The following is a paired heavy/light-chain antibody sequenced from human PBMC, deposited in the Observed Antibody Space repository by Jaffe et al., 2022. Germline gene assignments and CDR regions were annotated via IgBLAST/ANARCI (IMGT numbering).Light chain of an antibody. V-gene: IGLV3-25*03. Sequence: SYELTQPPSVSVSPGQTARITCSGDALPKQYAYWHQQKPGQAPVMVIYKGSQRPSGIPERFSGSNSGTTVTLTISGVQAEDEADYYCQSADGSGTYVVFGGGTKLTVL. CDR3: QSADGSGTYVV. J-gene: IGLJ2*01. CDR1: ALPKQY. CDR2: KGS.
Heavy chain of an antibody. CDR3: ARGFMYGGFYYPDF. Sequence: QVQLVQSGAGVKKPGASVILTCKISGDTLTTTRIHWVRQAPGQGLEWMGAINPRGVGTTYAQKFQGRVTMTKDTSATTVYMELSSLTSNDTAVYYCARGFMYGGFYYPDFWGPGTLLTVSS. V-gene: IGHV1-46*01. J-gene: IGHJ4*02. CDR2: INPRGVGT. D-gene: IGHD2-15*01. CDR1: GDTLTTTR.